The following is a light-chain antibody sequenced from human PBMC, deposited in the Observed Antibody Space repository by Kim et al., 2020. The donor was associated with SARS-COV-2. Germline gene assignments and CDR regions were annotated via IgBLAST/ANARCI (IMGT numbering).Light chain of an antibody. CDR1: QSVSSSY. V-gene: IGKV3-20*01. CDR2: GAS. J-gene: IGKJ5*01. CDR3: QQYSSSPMP. Sequence: EIVLTQSPGTLSLSPGERATLSCRASQSVSSSYLAWYQQKPGQAPRLLIYGASSRATGIPDRFSGSGSGTDFTLTISRLEPEDFAVYYCQQYSSSPMPFGQGTRLGIK.